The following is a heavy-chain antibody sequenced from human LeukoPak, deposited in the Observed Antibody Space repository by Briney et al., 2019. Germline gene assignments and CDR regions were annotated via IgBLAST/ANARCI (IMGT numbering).Heavy chain of an antibody. V-gene: IGHV3-74*01. D-gene: IGHD1-26*01. CDR2: INSDGSGT. J-gene: IGHJ6*03. CDR1: GFTFNNYR. Sequence: GGSLRLSCAASGFTFNNYRIHWVRQVPGKGLVWVSRINSDGSGTSYADSVKGRFTISRDNAKNSLYLQMNSLRAEDTAVYYCARDPYSGSYGDYYYYYMDLWGQGTTVTISS. CDR3: ARDPYSGSYGDYYYYYMDL.